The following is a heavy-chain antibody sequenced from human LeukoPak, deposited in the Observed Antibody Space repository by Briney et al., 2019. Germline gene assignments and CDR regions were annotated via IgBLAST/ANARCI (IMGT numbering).Heavy chain of an antibody. V-gene: IGHV1-69*13. CDR1: GGTFSSYA. Sequence: SVKVSCTASGGTFSSYAISWVRQAPGQGLEWMGGIIPIFGTANYAQKFQGRATITADESTSTAYMELSSLRSEDTAVYYCAWNIVVVPAATRLFYYYGMDVWGQGTTVTVSS. CDR2: IIPIFGTA. CDR3: AWNIVVVPAATRLFYYYGMDV. J-gene: IGHJ6*02. D-gene: IGHD2-2*01.